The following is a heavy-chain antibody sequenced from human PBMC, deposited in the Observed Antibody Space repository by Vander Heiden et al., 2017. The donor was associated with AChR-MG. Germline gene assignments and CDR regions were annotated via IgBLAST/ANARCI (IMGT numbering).Heavy chain of an antibody. CDR1: GFSFGDYA. CDR2: IRRRAYGGST. CDR3: TRADTAVGAKYYFDY. J-gene: IGHJ4*02. V-gene: IGHV3-49*04. Sequence: EVQLVESGGGLVQPGRFLRLSFTGSGFSFGDYAMNWVRQAPGKGLGWVGLIRRRAYGGSTEYAASVKGRFTISRDDSKSIAFLEMNSLKTEDTAVYYCTRADTAVGAKYYFDYCGQGTLVSVSS. D-gene: IGHD1-26*01.